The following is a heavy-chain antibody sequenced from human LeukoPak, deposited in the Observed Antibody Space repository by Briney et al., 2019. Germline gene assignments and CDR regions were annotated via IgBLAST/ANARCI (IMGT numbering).Heavy chain of an antibody. V-gene: IGHV3-30*02. CDR3: AKSGRLTGFYRDFDY. CDR1: GYTFSTYG. D-gene: IGHD3-9*01. CDR2: TRYDGTNK. Sequence: PGGSLRVSCAASGYTFSTYGMHRVRQAPGKGLEWVAFTRYDGTNKYYADSVKGRFTISRDNSKNTLYLQMNSLRAEDTAVYYCAKSGRLTGFYRDFDYWGQGTLVTVSS. J-gene: IGHJ4*02.